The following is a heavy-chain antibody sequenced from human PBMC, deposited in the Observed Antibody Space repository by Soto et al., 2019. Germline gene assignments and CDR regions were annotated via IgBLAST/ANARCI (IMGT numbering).Heavy chain of an antibody. J-gene: IGHJ4*02. V-gene: IGHV3-30-3*01. CDR2: ISYDGSNK. Sequence: HPGGSLRLSCAASGFTFSSYAMHWVRQAPGKGLGWVSVISYDGSNKYYADSVKGRFTITRDNSKNTLYLQMDSLRAEDTAVYYCARDPEGNHDYVWGSYRRFDYWGQGTLVTVSS. CDR1: GFTFSSYA. D-gene: IGHD3-16*02. CDR3: ARDPEGNHDYVWGSYRRFDY.